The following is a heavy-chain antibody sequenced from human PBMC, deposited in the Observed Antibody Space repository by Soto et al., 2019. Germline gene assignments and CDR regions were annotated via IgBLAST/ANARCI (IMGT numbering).Heavy chain of an antibody. CDR2: IIPILGIA. D-gene: IGHD3-22*01. J-gene: IGHJ5*02. CDR1: GGTFSSYA. CDR3: ARGGHTYYYDSSGYYYWFDP. Sequence: ASVKVSCKASGGTFSSYAISWVRQAPGQGLAWMGGIIPILGIANYAQKFQGRVTITADKSTSTAYMELSSLRSEDTAVYYCARGGHTYYYDSSGYYYWFDPWGQGTLVTVSS. V-gene: IGHV1-69*10.